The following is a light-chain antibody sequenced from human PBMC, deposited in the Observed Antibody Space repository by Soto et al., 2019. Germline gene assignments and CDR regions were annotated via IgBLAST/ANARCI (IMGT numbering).Light chain of an antibody. V-gene: IGKV1D-12*01. J-gene: IGKJ5*01. CDR3: QQADTFPIT. CDR1: QGISRS. Sequence: IQMTQSPPSVSASVGDRVTISCKASQGISRSLAWYQQKPGKAPKLLIYAASSLQSGVPSRFSGSGFGTDFTLTISSLQPEDSAIYYCQQADTFPITFGQGTRLENK. CDR2: AAS.